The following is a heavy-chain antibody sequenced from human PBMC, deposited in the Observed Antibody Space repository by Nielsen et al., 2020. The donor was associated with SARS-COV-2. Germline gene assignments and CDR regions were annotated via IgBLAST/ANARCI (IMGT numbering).Heavy chain of an antibody. Sequence: GESLKISCAVSGFTFRRYAMSWVRRAPGKGLEWVSAISASGSSTCYGDAVKGRFTISRDNAINTLYLQMNSLRAEDTAVYYCAKGDGDSWSPFLYLDNWGRGTLVTASS. J-gene: IGHJ4*02. CDR2: ISASGSST. V-gene: IGHV3-23*01. CDR1: GFTFRRYA. CDR3: AKGDGDSWSPFLYLDN. D-gene: IGHD6-13*01.